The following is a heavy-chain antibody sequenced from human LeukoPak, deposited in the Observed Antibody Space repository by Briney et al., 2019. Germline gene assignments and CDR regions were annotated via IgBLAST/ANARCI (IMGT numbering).Heavy chain of an antibody. Sequence: PGGSLRLSRAASGFTFSSYSMTWVRQAPGKGLEGVSYISSSSSTIYYADSVKGRFTISRDNAKNSLYLQMNSLRAEDTAVYYCARDGWSLPTLSSTYYYYGMDVWGQGTTVTVSS. D-gene: IGHD3-16*02. CDR2: ISSSSSTI. V-gene: IGHV3-48*01. J-gene: IGHJ6*02. CDR1: GFTFSSYS. CDR3: ARDGWSLPTLSSTYYYYGMDV.